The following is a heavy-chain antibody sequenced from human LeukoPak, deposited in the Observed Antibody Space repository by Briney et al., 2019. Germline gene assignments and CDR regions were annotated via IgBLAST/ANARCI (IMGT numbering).Heavy chain of an antibody. CDR1: GYTFTGYY. CDR3: ASLDAFDI. V-gene: IGHV1-2*02. J-gene: IGHJ3*02. Sequence: ASVNVSCKVSGYTFTGYYRHWVRQAPGPGLEWMGWINPNSGGTNYAPKFQGRVTMTTDTSISTAYMELSRLRSDDTAVYYCASLDAFDIWGQGTMVTVSS. CDR2: INPNSGGT.